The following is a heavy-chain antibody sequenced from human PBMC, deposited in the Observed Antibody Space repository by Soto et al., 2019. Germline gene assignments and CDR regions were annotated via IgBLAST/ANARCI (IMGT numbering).Heavy chain of an antibody. CDR2: INAGNGNT. CDR3: ARGPIAVAGGLDP. D-gene: IGHD6-19*01. J-gene: IGHJ5*02. V-gene: IGHV1-3*01. Sequence: ASVKVSCKASGYTFTSYAMHWVRQAPGQRLEWMGWINAGNGNTKYSQKFQGRVTITRDTSASTAYMELSSLRSEDTAVYYCARGPIAVAGGLDPWGQGTLVTVSS. CDR1: GYTFTSYA.